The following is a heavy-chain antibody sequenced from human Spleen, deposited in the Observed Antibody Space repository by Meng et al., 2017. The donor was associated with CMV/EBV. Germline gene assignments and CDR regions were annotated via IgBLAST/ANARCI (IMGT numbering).Heavy chain of an antibody. J-gene: IGHJ6*02. CDR1: GYTFTSYY. V-gene: IGHV1-2*02. D-gene: IGHD1-7*01. CDR2: INPNSGGT. CDR3: ARDSGTTDYFYYGLDV. Sequence: ASVKVSCKASGYTFTSYYMYWVRQAPGQGLEWMGWINPNSGGTNYAQRFHGRVTLTRDTSSSTAYMEVSRLTSDDTAVYYCARDSGTTDYFYYGLDVWGQGTTVTVSS.